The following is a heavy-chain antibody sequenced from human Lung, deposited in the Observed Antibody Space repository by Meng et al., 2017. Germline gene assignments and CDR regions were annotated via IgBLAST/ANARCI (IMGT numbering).Heavy chain of an antibody. V-gene: IGHV4-34*01. Sequence: QVQQQQGGPGLLKPSETLALTCVVSGGSFSDYYWSWIRQPPGKGLEWIGEINHSGSTNYNPSLESRATISVDTSQNNLSLKLSSVTAADSAVYYCARGPTTMAHDFDYWGQGTLVTVSS. CDR2: INHSGST. D-gene: IGHD4-11*01. CDR3: ARGPTTMAHDFDY. J-gene: IGHJ4*02. CDR1: GGSFSDYY.